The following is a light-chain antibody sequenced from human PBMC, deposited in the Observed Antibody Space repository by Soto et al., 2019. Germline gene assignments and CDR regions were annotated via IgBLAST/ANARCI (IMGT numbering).Light chain of an antibody. V-gene: IGLV1-40*01. J-gene: IGLJ3*02. CDR2: NNN. CDR3: AAWDDSLNGWV. Sequence: QSVLTQPPSVSGAPGQRVTICCTGTSSDLGAGFDVHWYQQLPGTAPKLLIYNNNHRPSGVSDRFSGSKSGTSASLAISGLQSEDETDYYCAAWDDSLNGWVFGGGTKVTVL. CDR1: SSDLGAGFD.